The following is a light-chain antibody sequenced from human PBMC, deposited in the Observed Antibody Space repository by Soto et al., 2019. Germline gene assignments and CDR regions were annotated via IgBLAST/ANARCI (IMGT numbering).Light chain of an antibody. Sequence: DIQMTQSPSILSASVGDRVTITCRASQSIGSWLACYQHKPGKAPKLLIYKASSLESGVPLRFSGSGSGTEFTLTISSLQRDDFATYYCQQYSTYSRTFGQGTKVDIK. CDR1: QSIGSW. CDR3: QQYSTYSRT. J-gene: IGKJ1*01. V-gene: IGKV1-5*03. CDR2: KAS.